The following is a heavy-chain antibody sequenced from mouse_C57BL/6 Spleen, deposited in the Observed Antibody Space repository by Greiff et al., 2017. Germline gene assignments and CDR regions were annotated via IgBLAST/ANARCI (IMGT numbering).Heavy chain of an antibody. D-gene: IGHD1-1*01. J-gene: IGHJ2*01. V-gene: IGHV14-4*01. Sequence: EVQLQQSGAELVRPGASVKLSCTASGFNINDDYMHWVKQRPEQGLEWIGWIDPENGDTEYASKFQGKATITADTSSNTAYLQLSSLTSEDTAVYYCTSITPVVAHFDYWGQGTTLTVSS. CDR3: TSITPVVAHFDY. CDR1: GFNINDDY. CDR2: IDPENGDT.